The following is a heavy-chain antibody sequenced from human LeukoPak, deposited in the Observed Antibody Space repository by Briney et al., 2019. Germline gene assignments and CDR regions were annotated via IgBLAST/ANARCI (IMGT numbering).Heavy chain of an antibody. CDR1: GGSISSYY. V-gene: IGHV4-59*01. Sequence: PSETLSLTCTVSGGSISSYYWSWIRQPPGKGLEWIGYIYYTGSTNYNPSLKSRVTISVDTSKNQFSLKLSSVTAADTAVYYCARDRFYYDLGGYFDLWGRGTLVTVSS. CDR3: ARDRFYYDLGGYFDL. J-gene: IGHJ2*01. CDR2: IYYTGST. D-gene: IGHD3-22*01.